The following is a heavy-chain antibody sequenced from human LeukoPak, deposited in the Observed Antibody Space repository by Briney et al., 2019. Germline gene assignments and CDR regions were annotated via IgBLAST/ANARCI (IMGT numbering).Heavy chain of an antibody. D-gene: IGHD3-10*01. V-gene: IGHV1-69*05. CDR2: IIPIFGTA. Sequence: GSSVKVSCKASGGTFSSYAISWVRQAPGQGLEWMGGIIPIFGTANYAQKFQGRVTITTDESTSTAYMELSSLRSEDTAVYYCARAGSTWFGETEILGWGQGTPVTVSS. CDR1: GGTFSSYA. J-gene: IGHJ4*02. CDR3: ARAGSTWFGETEILG.